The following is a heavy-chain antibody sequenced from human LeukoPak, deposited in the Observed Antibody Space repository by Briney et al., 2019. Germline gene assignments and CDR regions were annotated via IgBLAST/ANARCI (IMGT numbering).Heavy chain of an antibody. Sequence: SETLSLTCAVYGGSFSGYYWSWIRQPPGKGLEWIGEINHSGSTNYNPSLKSRVTISVDTSKNQFSLKLSSVTAADTAVYYCARNGFSSWYVGTFHWYFDLWGRGTLVTVSS. V-gene: IGHV4-34*01. J-gene: IGHJ2*01. CDR3: ARNGFSSWYVGTFHWYFDL. D-gene: IGHD6-13*01. CDR2: INHSGST. CDR1: GGSFSGYY.